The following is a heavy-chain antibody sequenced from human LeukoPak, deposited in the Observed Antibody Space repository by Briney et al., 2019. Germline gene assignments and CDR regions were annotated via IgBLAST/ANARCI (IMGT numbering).Heavy chain of an antibody. CDR2: INHSGST. J-gene: IGHJ4*02. CDR1: GGPFSGYY. D-gene: IGHD2-15*01. Sequence: SETLSLTCAVYGGPFSGYYWSWIRQPPGKGLEWIGEINHSGSTNYNPSLKSRVTISVDTSKNQFSLKLSSVTAADTAVYYCARGFRDIVVVVAAMGFDYWGQGTLVTVSS. V-gene: IGHV4-34*01. CDR3: ARGFRDIVVVVAAMGFDY.